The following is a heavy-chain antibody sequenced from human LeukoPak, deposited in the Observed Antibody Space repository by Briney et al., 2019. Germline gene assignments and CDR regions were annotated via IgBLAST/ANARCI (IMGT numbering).Heavy chain of an antibody. CDR3: ARHYGIAARHVRFDY. Sequence: SETLSLTCTVSGVSISSKNYYWAWIRRPPGEGLEWIGSIYDSGSTYYNPSLRSRVTISVDTSKNQFSLKLSSVTAADTAVYYCARHYGIAARHVRFDYWGQGTLVTVSS. J-gene: IGHJ4*02. D-gene: IGHD6-6*01. CDR1: GVSISSKNYY. CDR2: IYDSGST. V-gene: IGHV4-39*01.